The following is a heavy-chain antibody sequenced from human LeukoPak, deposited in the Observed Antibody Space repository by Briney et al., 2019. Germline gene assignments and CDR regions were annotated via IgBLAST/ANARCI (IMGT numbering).Heavy chain of an antibody. Sequence: GGSLRLSCTTSGFAFSNYAMNWVRQAPGKGPEWVSGISGFNTYYADSVKGRFTIFRDNSKNVLYQQMDRLRAEDTAVYSCAKDVCTSPRCLLYFDSWGQGTLVTVSS. CDR1: GFAFSNYA. CDR2: ISGFNT. CDR3: AKDVCTSPRCLLYFDS. V-gene: IGHV3-23*01. D-gene: IGHD2-8*01. J-gene: IGHJ4*02.